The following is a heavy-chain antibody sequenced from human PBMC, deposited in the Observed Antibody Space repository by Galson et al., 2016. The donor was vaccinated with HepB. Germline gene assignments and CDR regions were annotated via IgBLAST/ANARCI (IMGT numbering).Heavy chain of an antibody. D-gene: IGHD1-1*01. Sequence: QSGAEVKKPGESLTISCKGSGTSFTAFWIGWVRQMPGKGLEWMGIIYPPDSDTRYSPSFQGQVTILADKSITTAYLQWSSLKASDTAMYYCARRYNWNDEYYFDQWGQGTLVTVSS. V-gene: IGHV5-51*01. CDR3: ARRYNWNDEYYFDQ. J-gene: IGHJ4*02. CDR2: IYPPDSDT. CDR1: GTSFTAFW.